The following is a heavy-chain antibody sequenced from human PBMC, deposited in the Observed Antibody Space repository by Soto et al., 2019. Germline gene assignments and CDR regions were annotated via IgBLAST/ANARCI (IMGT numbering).Heavy chain of an antibody. CDR3: ARVMGYCSGGSCYPSIAWFDP. CDR2: IYYSGST. D-gene: IGHD2-15*01. V-gene: IGHV4-59*01. J-gene: IGHJ5*02. Sequence: SETLSLTCTVSGDSISSYYWGWIRQPPGKGLEWIGYIYYSGSTNYNPSLKSRVTISVDTSKNQFSLKLSSVTAADTAVYYCARVMGYCSGGSCYPSIAWFDPWGQGTLVTVSS. CDR1: GDSISSYY.